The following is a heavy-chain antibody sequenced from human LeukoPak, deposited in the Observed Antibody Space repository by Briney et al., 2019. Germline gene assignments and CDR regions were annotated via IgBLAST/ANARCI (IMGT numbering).Heavy chain of an antibody. CDR3: ASFYGDYGHYYYYYYMDV. D-gene: IGHD4-17*01. V-gene: IGHV3-48*03. J-gene: IGHJ6*03. Sequence: TGRSLRLSCAAAAFTLSRYETSSVSQDPGGGLGWDLYISSSVSTIYYADSVKGRCTISTDNAKNSLYLQINSLRGEDTAVYYCASFYGDYGHYYYYYYMDVWGKGTPVTVSS. CDR2: ISSSVSTI. CDR1: AFTLSRYE.